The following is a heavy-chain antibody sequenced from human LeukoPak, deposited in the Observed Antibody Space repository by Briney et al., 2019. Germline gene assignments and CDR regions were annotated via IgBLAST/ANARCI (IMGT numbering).Heavy chain of an antibody. CDR2: INRDGSDK. Sequence: GGSLRLSCAASGFTFSTYWMTWVRQAPGKGLEWVANINRDGSDKYYVDSVKGRFTISRDNAKNSLYLQMNSLRAEDTAVFYCARDLGSLGIAAAGNFDYWGQGTLVTVSS. CDR3: ARDLGSLGIAAAGNFDY. D-gene: IGHD6-13*01. J-gene: IGHJ4*02. CDR1: GFTFSTYW. V-gene: IGHV3-7*01.